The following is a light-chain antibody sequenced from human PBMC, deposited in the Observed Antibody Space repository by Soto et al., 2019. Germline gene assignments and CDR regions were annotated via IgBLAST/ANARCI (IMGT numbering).Light chain of an antibody. Sequence: AVVTQPASVSGSPGQSITISCTGTSSDVGGYNYVSWYQQHPGKAPKLMIYDVSNRPSGVSNRFSGSKSGNTASLTISGLQAEDEADYYCSLYTSSSTLYVFGTGTKLTVL. J-gene: IGLJ1*01. CDR2: DVS. V-gene: IGLV2-14*01. CDR3: SLYTSSSTLYV. CDR1: SSDVGGYNY.